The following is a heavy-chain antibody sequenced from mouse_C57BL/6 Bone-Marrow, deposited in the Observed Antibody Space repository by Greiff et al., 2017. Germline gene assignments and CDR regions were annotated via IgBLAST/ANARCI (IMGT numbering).Heavy chain of an antibody. CDR3: ARRGDYYAMDY. D-gene: IGHD3-3*01. V-gene: IGHV1-55*01. J-gene: IGHJ4*01. CDR1: GYNFTSYW. CDR2: IYPGSGST. Sequence: QVQLQQSGAELVKPGASVKMSCKASGYNFTSYWITWVKQRPGQGLEWIGDIYPGSGSTNYNEKFKSKATLSVDTSSSTAYMQLSSLTSEDSAVYYCARRGDYYAMDYWGQGTSVTVSS.